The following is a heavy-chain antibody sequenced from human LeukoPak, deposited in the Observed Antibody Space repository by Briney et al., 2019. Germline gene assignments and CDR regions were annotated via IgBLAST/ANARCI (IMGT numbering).Heavy chain of an antibody. J-gene: IGHJ6*03. V-gene: IGHV3-30*02. CDR1: GFTFSTYA. Sequence: GGSLRLSCAASGFTFSTYAMSWVRQAPGKGLEWVAFIRYNGNNQYYADSVKGRFTISRDNSKNTLCLQMNSLKGDDTAVYYCAKDSAFYYIDVWGKGATVIISS. D-gene: IGHD3-10*01. CDR3: AKDSAFYYIDV. CDR2: IRYNGNNQ.